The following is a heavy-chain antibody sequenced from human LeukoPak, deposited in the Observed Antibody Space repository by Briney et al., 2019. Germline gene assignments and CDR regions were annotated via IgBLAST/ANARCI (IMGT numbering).Heavy chain of an antibody. CDR2: IYYSGST. CDR3: ARDVGYSYGYPDY. Sequence: GSLRLSCVASGIIVSSNCLSWVRQAPGKGLEWIGSIYYSGSTYYNPSLKSRVTISVDTSKNQFSLKLSSVTAADTAVYYCARDVGYSYGYPDYWGQGTLVTVSS. CDR1: GIIVSSNC. D-gene: IGHD5-18*01. V-gene: IGHV4-4*02. J-gene: IGHJ4*02.